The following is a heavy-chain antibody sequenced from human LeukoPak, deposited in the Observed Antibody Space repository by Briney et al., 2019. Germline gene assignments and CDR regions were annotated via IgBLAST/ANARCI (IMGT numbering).Heavy chain of an antibody. CDR2: ISGYDYKT. J-gene: IGHJ4*02. Sequence: GASVKVSCKASGYTFASYGISWVRQAPGQGLEWMGWISGYDYKTNYAQKFQGRVTMTTDTSTNTAYMELRTLRSDDTAVYYCARDRDYGDYNTQDLFVYWGQGTLVTVSS. V-gene: IGHV1-18*01. CDR1: GYTFASYG. CDR3: ARDRDYGDYNTQDLFVY. D-gene: IGHD4-17*01.